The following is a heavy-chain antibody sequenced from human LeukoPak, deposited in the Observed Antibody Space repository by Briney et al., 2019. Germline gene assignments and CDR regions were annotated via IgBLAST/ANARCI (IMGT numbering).Heavy chain of an antibody. D-gene: IGHD3-3*01. V-gene: IGHV3-48*01. Sequence: GGSLRLSCAASGFTFSSHSMNWVRQAPGKGLEWVSYISSSSSTIYYADSAKGRFTISRDNAKNSLYLQMNSLRAEDTAVYYCARVKLDDFWSGYRNWFDPWGQGTLVTVSS. CDR1: GFTFSSHS. CDR2: ISSSSSTI. CDR3: ARVKLDDFWSGYRNWFDP. J-gene: IGHJ5*02.